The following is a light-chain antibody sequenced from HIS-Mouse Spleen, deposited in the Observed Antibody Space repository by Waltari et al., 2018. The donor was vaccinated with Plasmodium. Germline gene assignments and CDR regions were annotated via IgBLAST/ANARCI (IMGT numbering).Light chain of an antibody. J-gene: IGKJ1*01. CDR3: QQYNSYSWT. CDR2: KAS. Sequence: DIQMTQSPSTLSASVGDRVTITCRASQSISSWLSWYQQKPWKAPKLLIYKASSLESGVPSRFSGSGSGTEFTLTISSLQPDDFETYYCQQYNSYSWTFGQGTKVEIK. V-gene: IGKV1-5*03. CDR1: QSISSW.